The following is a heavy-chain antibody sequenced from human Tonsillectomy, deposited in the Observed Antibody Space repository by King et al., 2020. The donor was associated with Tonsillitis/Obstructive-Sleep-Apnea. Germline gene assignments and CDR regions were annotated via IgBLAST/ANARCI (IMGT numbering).Heavy chain of an antibody. CDR3: AKDHGGHGAWDY. CDR2: MSYGGGNE. D-gene: IGHD3-16*01. J-gene: IGHJ4*02. Sequence: VQLVESGGGVVQPGRSLRLSCVASGFTFSKNVMHWVRQAPGKGLEWVAVMSYGGGNEYYAHSVKGRFTISRDKSKNMLYLQMNSLRVEDTAVYYCAKDHGGHGAWDYWGQGTLVTVPS. CDR1: GFTFSKNV. V-gene: IGHV3-30*18.